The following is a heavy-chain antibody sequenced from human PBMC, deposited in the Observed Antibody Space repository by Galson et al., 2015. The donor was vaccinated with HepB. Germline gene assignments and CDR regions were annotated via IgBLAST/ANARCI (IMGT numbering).Heavy chain of an antibody. V-gene: IGHV5-51*01. CDR2: IYPGDSDT. CDR1: GYKFSDFW. D-gene: IGHD6-13*01. Sequence: QSGAEVKKPGESLGISCKGSGYKFSDFWIAWVRQMPGKGLEWMGSIYPGDSDTRYSPSFEGQVTISADKSTKTATLRWSSLKASDTGRYYCAKTGSSWGGAFDIWGQGTMVIVSS. J-gene: IGHJ3*02. CDR3: AKTGSSWGGAFDI.